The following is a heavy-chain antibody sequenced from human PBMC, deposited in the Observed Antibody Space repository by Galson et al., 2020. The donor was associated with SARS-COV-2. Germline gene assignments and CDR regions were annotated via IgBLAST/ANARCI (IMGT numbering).Heavy chain of an antibody. CDR3: AANRGRHYDSSGYYYSYYYGMDV. CDR1: GFTITSSA. CDR2: IVVGSGNT. V-gene: IGHV1-58*02. J-gene: IGHJ6*02. D-gene: IGHD3-22*01. Sequence: PANVYCKASGFTITSSAMQWVRQAREQRLAWIGWIVVGSGNTNYAQKFQERVTIIRDMSTSTAYMELSSLRSEDTAVYYCAANRGRHYDSSGYYYSYYYGMDVWGQGTTVTVSS.